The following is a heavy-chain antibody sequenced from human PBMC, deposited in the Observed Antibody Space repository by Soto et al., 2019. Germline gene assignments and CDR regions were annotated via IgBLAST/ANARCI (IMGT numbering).Heavy chain of an antibody. V-gene: IGHV3-23*01. CDR1: GFTFNSYA. D-gene: IGHD3-3*01. J-gene: IGHJ6*02. CDR3: AKNFWSGYPPLGIDV. Sequence: EVQLLESGGGLVQPGGSLRLSCAASGFTFNSYAMSWVRQAPGKGLELVSTITGRDTGTYYADSVKGRFIISRDSSKTTLYLQMNSLRAEDTAEYFCAKNFWSGYPPLGIDVWGQGTTVTVSS. CDR2: ITGRDTGT.